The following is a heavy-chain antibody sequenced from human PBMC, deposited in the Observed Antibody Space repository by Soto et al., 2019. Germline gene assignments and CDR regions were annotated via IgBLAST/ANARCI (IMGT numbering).Heavy chain of an antibody. J-gene: IGHJ3*02. CDR1: GYNFAVYW. V-gene: IGHV5-51*01. CDR2: IYPGDSDT. CDR3: ARGWKVAGDGFDI. D-gene: IGHD1-1*01. Sequence: PGESRKISCKGSGYNFAVYWIGWVRQMPGKGLEWMGMIYPGDSDTRYSPSFQGQVTISVDKSISTAYLQWSSLKASDTAMYYCARGWKVAGDGFDIWGQGTIVTVSS.